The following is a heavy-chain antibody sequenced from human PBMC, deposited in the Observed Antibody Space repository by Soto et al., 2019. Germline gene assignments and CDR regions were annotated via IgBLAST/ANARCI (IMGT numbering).Heavy chain of an antibody. CDR3: ARYNWREGGDY. CDR2: ISGSGGST. J-gene: IGHJ4*02. V-gene: IGHV3-23*01. CDR1: GFTFSSYA. Sequence: GGSLRLSCAASGFTFSSYAMSWVRQAPGKGLEWVSAISGSGGSTYYADSVKGRFTISRDNSKNTLYLQMNSLRAEDTAIYYCARYNWREGGDYWGQGTLVTVSS. D-gene: IGHD1-20*01.